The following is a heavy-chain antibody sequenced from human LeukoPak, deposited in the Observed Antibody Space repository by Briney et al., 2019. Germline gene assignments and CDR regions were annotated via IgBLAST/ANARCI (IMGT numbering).Heavy chain of an antibody. D-gene: IGHD1-26*01. J-gene: IGHJ4*02. V-gene: IGHV3-30*02. CDR2: IRYDGSNK. CDR1: GFTFSSYG. CDR3: AKDETSGSYSALLDY. Sequence: GGSLRLSCAASGFTFSSYGMHWVRQAPGKGLEWVAFIRYDGSNKYYADSVKGRFTISRDNSKNTLYLQMNSLRAEDTAVYYCAKDETSGSYSALLDYWGQGTLVTVSS.